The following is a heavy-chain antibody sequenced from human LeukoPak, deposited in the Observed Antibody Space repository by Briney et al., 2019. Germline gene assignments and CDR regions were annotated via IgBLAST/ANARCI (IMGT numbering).Heavy chain of an antibody. CDR3: ARDLGYYDFWSAKGY. J-gene: IGHJ4*02. CDR2: IKQDGSEK. Sequence: GGSLRLSCAASGFTFSSYWMSWVRQAPGKGLEWVANIKQDGSEKYYVDSVKGRFTISRDNSKNTLYLQMNSLRAEDTAVYYCARDLGYYDFWSAKGYWGQGTLVTVSS. CDR1: GFTFSSYW. D-gene: IGHD3-3*01. V-gene: IGHV3-7*01.